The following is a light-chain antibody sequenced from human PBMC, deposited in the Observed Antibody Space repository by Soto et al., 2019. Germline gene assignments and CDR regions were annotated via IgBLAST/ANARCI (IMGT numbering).Light chain of an antibody. V-gene: IGKV3-20*01. J-gene: IGKJ1*01. CDR1: QSVGNNY. Sequence: EIVLTQSPGTPSLSPGERATLSCRASQSVGNNYLAWYQQRPGQAPXXLIYGASSRATGTPDRLSGSGSRTDFALTISRLEPEDFAVYYCQQYGTSGTFGQGTKVDIK. CDR2: GAS. CDR3: QQYGTSGT.